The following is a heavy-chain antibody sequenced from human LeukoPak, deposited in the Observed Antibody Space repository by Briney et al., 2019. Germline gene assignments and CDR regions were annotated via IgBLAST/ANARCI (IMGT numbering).Heavy chain of an antibody. CDR3: ARAEDYYYYYGMDV. V-gene: IGHV4-59*08. CDR2: IYYSGST. J-gene: IGHJ6*02. CDR1: GGSISSYY. Sequence: PSETLSLTCTVSGGSISSYYWSWIRQPPGKGLEGIGYIYYSGSTNYNPSLKSRVTISVDTSKNQFSLKLSSVTAADTAVYYCARAEDYYYYYGMDVWGQGTTVTVSS.